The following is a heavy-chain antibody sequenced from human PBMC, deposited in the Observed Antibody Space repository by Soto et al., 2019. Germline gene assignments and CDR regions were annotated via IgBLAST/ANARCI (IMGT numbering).Heavy chain of an antibody. Sequence: VQLVESGGGVVQPGRSLRLSCAASGFTFSSYGMHWVRQAPGKGLEWVAVIWYDGSNKYYADSVKGRFTISRDNSKNTLYLQMNSLRAEDTAVYYCARDYNGGAADYWGQGTLVTVSS. J-gene: IGHJ4*02. D-gene: IGHD7-27*01. V-gene: IGHV3-33*01. CDR3: ARDYNGGAADY. CDR2: IWYDGSNK. CDR1: GFTFSSYG.